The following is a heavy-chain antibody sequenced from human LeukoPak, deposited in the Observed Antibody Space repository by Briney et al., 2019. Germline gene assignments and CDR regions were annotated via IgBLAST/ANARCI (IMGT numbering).Heavy chain of an antibody. CDR2: IKQDGSEK. D-gene: IGHD2-2*01. CDR1: GFTFSSYW. J-gene: IGHJ5*02. CDR3: ARDWVPEDIVVVPAPVYP. V-gene: IGHV3-7*01. Sequence: PGGSLRLSCAASGFTFSSYWMSWVRQAPGKGLEWVANIKQDGSEKYYVDSVKGRFTISRDNAKNSLYLQMNSLRAEDTAVYYCARDWVPEDIVVVPAPVYPWGQGTLVTVSS.